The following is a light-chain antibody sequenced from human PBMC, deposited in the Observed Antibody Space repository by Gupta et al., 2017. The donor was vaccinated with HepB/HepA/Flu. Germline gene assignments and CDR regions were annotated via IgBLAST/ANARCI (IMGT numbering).Light chain of an antibody. J-gene: IGLJ2*01. CDR2: GDS. V-gene: IGLV3-21*03. Sequence: GKTARITCGGNNIGSKSVHWYQQKPGQAPVLVVYGDSDRPSGIPERFSGSNSGNTATLTISRVEAGDEADYYCQVWDNSSDHVVFGGGTKLTV. CDR1: NIGSKS. CDR3: QVWDNSSDHVV.